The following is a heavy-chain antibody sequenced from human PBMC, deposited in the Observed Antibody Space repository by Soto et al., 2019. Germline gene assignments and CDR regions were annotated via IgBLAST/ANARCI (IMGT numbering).Heavy chain of an antibody. CDR3: AKVGLIDRGVKYCRSTSCQHFDY. CDR2: ISGSGGST. D-gene: IGHD2-2*01. V-gene: IGHV3-23*01. CDR1: GFTFSSYA. J-gene: IGHJ4*02. Sequence: GGSLRLSCAASGFTFSSYAMSWVRQAPGKGLEWVSAISGSGGSTYYADSVKGRFTISRDNSKNTLYLQMNSLRAEDTAVYYCAKVGLIDRGVKYCRSTSCQHFDYWGQGTLVTVSS.